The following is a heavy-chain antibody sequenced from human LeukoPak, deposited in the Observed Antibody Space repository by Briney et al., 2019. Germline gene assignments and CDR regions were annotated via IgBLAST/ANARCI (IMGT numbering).Heavy chain of an antibody. V-gene: IGHV3-23*01. J-gene: IGHJ4*02. CDR2: IRGGGGDT. D-gene: IGHD1-1*01. CDR1: GFTFSTYS. CDR3: AKISWDGRGTFF. Sequence: PGGSLRLSCAASGFTFSTYSMSWVRQAPGKGLEWVSAIRGGGGDTYYADSVKGRFIISRDNSKDTLSLQMNSLRAGDTADYYCAKISWDGRGTFFWGQGTLVTVSS.